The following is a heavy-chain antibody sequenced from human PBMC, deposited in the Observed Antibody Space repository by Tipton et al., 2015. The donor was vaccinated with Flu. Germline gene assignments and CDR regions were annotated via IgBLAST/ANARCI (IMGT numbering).Heavy chain of an antibody. CDR1: GDSIGSGYY. Sequence: LRLSCSVSGDSIGSGYYWGWIRQPPGKGLEWIGSIYHNGGTYYSPSLKSRVAISEDTSKNQFSLKLTSVTAADTAVYYCARGRDDFWSGYSPFDYWGQGTLVTVSS. D-gene: IGHD3-3*01. J-gene: IGHJ4*02. CDR3: ARGRDDFWSGYSPFDY. V-gene: IGHV4-38-2*02. CDR2: IYHNGGT.